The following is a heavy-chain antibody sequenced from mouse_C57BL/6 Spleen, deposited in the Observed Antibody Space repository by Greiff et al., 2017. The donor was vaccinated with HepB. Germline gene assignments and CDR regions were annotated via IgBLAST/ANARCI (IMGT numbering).Heavy chain of an antibody. CDR2: IDPSDSYT. D-gene: IGHD3-2*02. CDR1: GYTFTSYW. J-gene: IGHJ3*01. CDR3: ARGPDSSGYPAWFAY. Sequence: QVHVKQPGAELVMPGASVKLSCKASGYTFTSYWMHWVKQRPGQGLEWIGEIDPSDSYTNYNQKFKGKSTLTVDKSSSTAYMQLSSLTSEDSAVYYCARGPDSSGYPAWFAYWGQGTLVTVSA. V-gene: IGHV1-69*01.